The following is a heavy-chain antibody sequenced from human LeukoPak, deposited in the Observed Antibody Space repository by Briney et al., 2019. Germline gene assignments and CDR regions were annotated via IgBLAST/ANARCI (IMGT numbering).Heavy chain of an antibody. Sequence: PSETLSLTCTVSGGSVSSSSYYWGWIRQPPGKWLEWIGSIYYSGSTYYNPSLKSRVTISVDTSKNQFSLTLGSVTAADTAVYYCASIPRGQVIVGATNYFDYWGQGTLVTVSS. J-gene: IGHJ4*02. V-gene: IGHV4-39*01. CDR2: IYYSGST. D-gene: IGHD1-26*01. CDR1: GGSVSSSSYY. CDR3: ASIPRGQVIVGATNYFDY.